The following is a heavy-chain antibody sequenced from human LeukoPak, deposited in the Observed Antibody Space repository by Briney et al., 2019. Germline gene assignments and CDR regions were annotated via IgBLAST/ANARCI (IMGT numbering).Heavy chain of an antibody. CDR1: GGTFSSYA. CDR3: ATANYGVDAFDI. Sequence: SVKVSCKASGGTFSSYAISWVRQAPGQGLEWMGGIIPIFGTANYAQKFQGRVTKTEDTSTDTAYMELSSLRSEDTAVYYCATANYGVDAFDIWGQGTMVTVSS. D-gene: IGHD4/OR15-4a*01. CDR2: IIPIFGTA. J-gene: IGHJ3*02. V-gene: IGHV1-69*06.